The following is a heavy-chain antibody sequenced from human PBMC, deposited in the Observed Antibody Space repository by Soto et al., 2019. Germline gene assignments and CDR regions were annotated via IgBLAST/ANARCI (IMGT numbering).Heavy chain of an antibody. CDR1: GYTFISYG. CDR2: ISPDNGKT. CDR3: ARAGFSPSWLGLLGTGAHGVEIDF. J-gene: IGHJ4*02. D-gene: IGHD2-2*01. Sequence: QVQLVQSGAEVKKTGASVEVSCKASGYTFISYGISWVRQAPGQGLEWMGWISPDNGKTNYAQTFQGRATMTTDRSTSTAYMELRSLRSDDTAVYYCARAGFSPSWLGLLGTGAHGVEIDFWGQGTLVTVSS. V-gene: IGHV1-18*01.